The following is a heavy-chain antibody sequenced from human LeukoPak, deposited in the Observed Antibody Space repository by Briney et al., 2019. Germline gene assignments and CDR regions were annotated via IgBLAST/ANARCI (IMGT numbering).Heavy chain of an antibody. CDR2: IKSKTDGGAT. V-gene: IGHV3-15*01. Sequence: PGGSLRLSCAASGFTFNDAWMSWVRQTPGKGLEWVGRIKSKTDGGATDYAAPVKGRFTISRDDSKDTLWLQMNSLQTDDAAVYYCTAGVGASDSDYWGQGTLVTVSS. CDR3: TAGVGASDSDY. D-gene: IGHD1-26*01. J-gene: IGHJ4*02. CDR1: GFTFNDAW.